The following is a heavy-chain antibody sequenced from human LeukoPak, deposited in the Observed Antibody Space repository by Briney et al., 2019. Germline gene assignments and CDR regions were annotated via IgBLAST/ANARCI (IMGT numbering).Heavy chain of an antibody. D-gene: IGHD5-24*01. Sequence: PGGSLRLSCAASGFTFSSYAMSWVRQAPGKGLEWVSAISGSGGSTYYADSVKGRFTISRDNSKNTLYLQMNSLRAEDTAVYYCAKDHVFGVATMIFDYWGQGTLVTVSS. CDR3: AKDHVFGVATMIFDY. CDR1: GFTFSSYA. CDR2: ISGSGGST. V-gene: IGHV3-23*01. J-gene: IGHJ4*02.